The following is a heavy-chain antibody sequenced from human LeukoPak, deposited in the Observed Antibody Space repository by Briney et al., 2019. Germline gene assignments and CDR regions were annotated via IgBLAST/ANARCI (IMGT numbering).Heavy chain of an antibody. V-gene: IGHV3-23*01. D-gene: IGHD2-2*01. CDR3: AKESIVVVPAAKAYFQH. J-gene: IGHJ1*01. CDR2: ISGSGGST. Sequence: GGSLRLSCAASGFTFSTYAMSWVRQAPGKGLEWVSAISGSGGSTYYADSVKGRFTISRDNSKNTLYLQMNSLRAEDTAVYYCAKESIVVVPAAKAYFQHWGQGTLVTVSS. CDR1: GFTFSTYA.